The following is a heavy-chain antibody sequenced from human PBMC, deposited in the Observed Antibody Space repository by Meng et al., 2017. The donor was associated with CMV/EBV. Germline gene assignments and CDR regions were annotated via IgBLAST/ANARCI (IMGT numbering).Heavy chain of an antibody. D-gene: IGHD6-6*01. J-gene: IGHJ6*02. CDR2: INWDGGST. CDR3: AKGLGGSSSTYYYYGMDV. Sequence: GESLKISCAASGFTFDEYTMHWVRQAPGKGLEWVSLINWDGGSTYYADSVKGRFTISRDNSKNSLYLQMNGLRTEDTALYYCAKGLGGSSSTYYYYGMDVWGQGTTVTVSS. CDR1: GFTFDEYT. V-gene: IGHV3-43*01.